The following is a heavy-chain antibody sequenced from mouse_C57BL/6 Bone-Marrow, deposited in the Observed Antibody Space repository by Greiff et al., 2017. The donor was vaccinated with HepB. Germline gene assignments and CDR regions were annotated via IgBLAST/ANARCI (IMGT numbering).Heavy chain of an antibody. D-gene: IGHD2-4*01. CDR2: IWSGGST. CDR3: ARNWPLYDYDWYFDV. CDR1: GFSLTSYG. Sequence: VKLVESGPGLVQPSQSLSITCTVSGFSLTSYGVHWVRQSPGKGLEWLGVIWSGGSTDYNAAFISRLSISKDNSKSQVFFKMNSLQADDTAIYYCARNWPLYDYDWYFDVWGTGTTVTVSS. J-gene: IGHJ1*03. V-gene: IGHV2-2*01.